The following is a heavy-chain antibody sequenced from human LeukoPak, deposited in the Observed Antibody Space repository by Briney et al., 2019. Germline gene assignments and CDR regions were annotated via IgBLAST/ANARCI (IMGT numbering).Heavy chain of an antibody. CDR1: GDSITSTSYY. CDR2: VYYTGGT. J-gene: IGHJ5*02. Sequence: SETLSLTCSASGDSITSTSYYWGWIRQPPEKGLEWIGSVYYTGGTYYSPSLKSRVTISVDTSKNQFSLKLSSVTAADTAVYYCARVAVNWNSPWPNWFDPWGQGTLVTVSS. CDR3: ARVAVNWNSPWPNWFDP. V-gene: IGHV4-39*01. D-gene: IGHD1-7*01.